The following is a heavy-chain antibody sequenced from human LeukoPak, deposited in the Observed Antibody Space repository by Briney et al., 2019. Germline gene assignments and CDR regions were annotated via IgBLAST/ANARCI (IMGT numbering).Heavy chain of an antibody. CDR1: GYTFTGYY. CDR2: INPNSGGT. CDR3: ASGANQQLATSGSFLFDY. D-gene: IGHD1-26*01. Sequence: GASVKVSCKASGYTFTGYYMHWVRQAPGQGLEWMGWINPNSGGTNYAQKFQGWVTMTRDTSISTAYMELSRLRSDDTAVYYCASGANQQLATSGSFLFDYWGQGTLVTVSS. V-gene: IGHV1-2*04. J-gene: IGHJ4*02.